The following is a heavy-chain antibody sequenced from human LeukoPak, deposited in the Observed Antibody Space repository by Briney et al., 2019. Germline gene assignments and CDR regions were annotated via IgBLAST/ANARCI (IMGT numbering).Heavy chain of an antibody. D-gene: IGHD1-26*01. V-gene: IGHV3-23*01. CDR1: GFTFSSYG. Sequence: GGSLRLSCAASGFTFSSYGMSWVRQAPGKGLEWVSAISGSGGSTYYADSVKGRFTISRDNSKNTLYLQMNSLRAEDTAVYYCATNSWVSGFDYWGQGTLVTVSS. CDR2: ISGSGGST. CDR3: ATNSWVSGFDY. J-gene: IGHJ4*02.